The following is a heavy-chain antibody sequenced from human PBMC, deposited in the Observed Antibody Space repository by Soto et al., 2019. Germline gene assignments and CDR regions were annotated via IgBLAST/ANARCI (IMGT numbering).Heavy chain of an antibody. CDR1: GGSISSGDYY. Sequence: SETLSLTCTVSGGSISSGDYYWSWIRQPPGKGLEWIGYIYYSGSTYYNPSLKSRVTISVDTSKNQFSLKLSSVTAADTAVYYCARDSFSYYYYYGMDVWGQGTTVTVSS. J-gene: IGHJ6*02. CDR3: ARDSFSYYYYYGMDV. V-gene: IGHV4-30-4*01. CDR2: IYYSGST.